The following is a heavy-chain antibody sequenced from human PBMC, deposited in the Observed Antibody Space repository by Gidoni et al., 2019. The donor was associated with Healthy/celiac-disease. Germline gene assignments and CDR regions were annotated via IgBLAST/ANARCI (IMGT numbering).Heavy chain of an antibody. Sequence: STYYNPSLKSRVTISVDTSKNQFSLKLSSVTAADTAVYYCARNFELPCAFDIWGQGTMVTVSS. V-gene: IGHV4-31*02. CDR3: ARNFELPCAFDI. D-gene: IGHD3-9*01. CDR2: ST. J-gene: IGHJ3*02.